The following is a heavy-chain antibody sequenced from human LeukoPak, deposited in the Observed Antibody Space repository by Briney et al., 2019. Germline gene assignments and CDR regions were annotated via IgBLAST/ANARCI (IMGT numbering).Heavy chain of an antibody. J-gene: IGHJ5*02. Sequence: ASVKVSRKASGYTFTGYYIHWIRQAPGQVLEWMGWINPNSGGTNYAQKFQGRVTMTRDTSISTAYMELSRLRSDDTAVYYCAGGKDYNWFDPWGQGTLVTVSS. CDR3: AGGKDYNWFDP. V-gene: IGHV1-2*02. CDR1: GYTFTGYY. CDR2: INPNSGGT. D-gene: IGHD3/OR15-3a*01.